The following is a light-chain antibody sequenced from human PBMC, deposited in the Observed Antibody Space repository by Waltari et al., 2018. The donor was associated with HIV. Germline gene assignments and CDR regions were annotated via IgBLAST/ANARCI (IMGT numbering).Light chain of an antibody. CDR2: GAS. CDR3: LQSFDSPLT. CDR1: QNINSF. J-gene: IGKJ3*01. Sequence: DIQMTQSPSSLSASVGDRVTITCRTSQNINSFLNWYQQKPGKVPKLLIYGASNLESGVPSRFSGSGYGTDFSLTISSLQPDDLATYYCLQSFDSPLTFGPGTTVDSK. V-gene: IGKV1-39*01.